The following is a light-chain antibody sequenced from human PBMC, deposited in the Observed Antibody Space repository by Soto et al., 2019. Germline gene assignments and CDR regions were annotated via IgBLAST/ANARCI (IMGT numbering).Light chain of an antibody. Sequence: QSAVTQPASVSGSPGQSITISCTGTSSDVGSYNLVSWYQQHPGKAPKLMIYEGSKRPSGVSNRFSGSKSGNTASLTISGLQAEDDADYYCCSYAGSVVFGGGTKLTVL. CDR1: SSDVGSYNL. J-gene: IGLJ2*01. CDR3: CSYAGSVV. V-gene: IGLV2-23*01. CDR2: EGS.